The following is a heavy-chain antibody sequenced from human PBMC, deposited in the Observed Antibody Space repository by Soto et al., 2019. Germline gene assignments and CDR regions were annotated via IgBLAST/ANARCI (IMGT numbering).Heavy chain of an antibody. V-gene: IGHV3-7*01. J-gene: IGHJ4*02. D-gene: IGHD5-12*01. CDR3: ARGRYNSGDYPKCFDY. Sequence: EVQLMESGGGLVQPGGSLRVSCAASGFEFSAYWMTWVRQAPGKGLEWVANIKKDGREKYYGDSVRGRFSVFRDNAQNAGFLQMNRLKGEDTAVYYCARGRYNSGDYPKCFDYWGQGTLVTVSS. CDR2: IKKDGREK. CDR1: GFEFSAYW.